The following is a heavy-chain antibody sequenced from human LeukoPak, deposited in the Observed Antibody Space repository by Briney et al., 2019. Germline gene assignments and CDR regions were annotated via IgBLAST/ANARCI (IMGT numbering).Heavy chain of an antibody. CDR3: ARVGTIVVVPAAKSLDY. Sequence: GASVKVSCKASGYTFTSCGISWVRQAPGQGLEWMGWISAYNGNTNYAQKLQGRVTMTTDTSTSTAYMELRSLRSDDTAVYYCARVGTIVVVPAAKSLDYWGQGTLVTVSS. CDR2: ISAYNGNT. V-gene: IGHV1-18*01. CDR1: GYTFTSCG. D-gene: IGHD2-2*01. J-gene: IGHJ4*02.